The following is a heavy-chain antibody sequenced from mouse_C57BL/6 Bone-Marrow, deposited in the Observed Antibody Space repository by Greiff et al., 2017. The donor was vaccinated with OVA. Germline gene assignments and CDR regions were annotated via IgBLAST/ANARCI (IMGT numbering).Heavy chain of an antibody. CDR2: IYPRSGNT. Sequence: VKLVESGAELARPGASVKLSCKASGYTFTSYGISWVKQRTGQGLEWIGEIYPRSGNTYYNEKFKGKATLTADKSSSTAYMELRSLTSEDSAVYFCAIGGDPAWFAYWGQGTLVTVSA. D-gene: IGHD3-3*01. J-gene: IGHJ3*01. CDR1: GYTFTSYG. CDR3: AIGGDPAWFAY. V-gene: IGHV1-81*01.